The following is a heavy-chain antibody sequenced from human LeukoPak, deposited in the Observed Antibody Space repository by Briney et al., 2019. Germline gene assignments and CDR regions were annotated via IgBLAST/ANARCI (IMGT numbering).Heavy chain of an antibody. CDR2: ISGSGGST. J-gene: IGHJ4*02. D-gene: IGHD3-22*01. CDR1: GFTFSSYA. V-gene: IGHV3-23*01. CDR3: ANANYYDSGGYPYYFDY. Sequence: GGSLRLSFAASGFTFSSYAMSWVRQAPGKGLDGVSAISGSGGSTYYADSVKDRFTISRDNSKSTLYLQMNSLRAEDTVVYYCANANYYDSGGYPYYFDYWGQGTLVTVSS.